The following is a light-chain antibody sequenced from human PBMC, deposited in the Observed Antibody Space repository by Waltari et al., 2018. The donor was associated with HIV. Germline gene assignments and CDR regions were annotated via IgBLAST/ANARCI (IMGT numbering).Light chain of an antibody. J-gene: IGLJ1*01. V-gene: IGLV1-44*01. CDR1: SSNIGSNT. CDR2: SNN. Sequence: QSVLTQPPSASGTPGQRVTISCSGSSSNIGSNTVNWYQQLPGTAPKLLIYSNNQRPPGVPDRFSCSKSGTSASLAISGLQSEDEADYYCAAWDDSLNGYVFGTGTKVTVL. CDR3: AAWDDSLNGYV.